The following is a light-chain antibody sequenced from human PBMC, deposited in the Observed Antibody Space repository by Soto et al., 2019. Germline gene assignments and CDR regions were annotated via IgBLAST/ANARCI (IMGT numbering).Light chain of an antibody. V-gene: IGKV1-39*01. J-gene: IGKJ1*01. Sequence: DIHMTQSPSSLSASVEDRFIITCRASQSISNHLNWYQQKPGKAPKLLIFAASSSQSGVPSRFSGSRSGPDFTLTISSLQPEDFETYYCQQSYSSPPTFDQGTKVDIK. CDR1: QSISNH. CDR3: QQSYSSPPT. CDR2: AAS.